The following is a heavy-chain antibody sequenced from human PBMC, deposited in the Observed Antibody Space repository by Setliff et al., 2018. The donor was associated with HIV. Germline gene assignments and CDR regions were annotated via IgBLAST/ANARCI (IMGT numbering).Heavy chain of an antibody. CDR1: GFTFSSYA. D-gene: IGHD2-8*01. V-gene: IGHV3-23*01. CDR3: ARPLLRTNTVYGILGNWFDS. Sequence: PGGSLRLSCAASGFTFSSYAMRWVRQAPGKGLEWVSGISNSGAKTNYADSVKGRFTISRDNSENTVYLQMNSLRAEDTAVYYCARPLLRTNTVYGILGNWFDSWGRGTLVTVSS. CDR2: ISNSGAKT. J-gene: IGHJ5*01.